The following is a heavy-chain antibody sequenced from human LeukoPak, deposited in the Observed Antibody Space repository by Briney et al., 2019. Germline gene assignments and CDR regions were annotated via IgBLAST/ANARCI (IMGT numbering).Heavy chain of an antibody. J-gene: IGHJ6*02. V-gene: IGHV4-39*01. D-gene: IGHD5-18*01. CDR3: ASPWIQYYGMDV. CDR2: IYYSGST. CDR1: GGSISSSSYY. Sequence: SETLSLTCTVSGGSISSSSYYWGWIRQPPGKGLEWIGSIYYSGSTYYNPSLKSRVTISVDTSKNQFSLKLSSVTAADTAVYYCASPWIQYYGMDVWGQGTTVTVSS.